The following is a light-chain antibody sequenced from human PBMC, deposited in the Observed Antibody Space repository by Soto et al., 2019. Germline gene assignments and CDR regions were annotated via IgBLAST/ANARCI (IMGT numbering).Light chain of an antibody. J-gene: IGKJ2*01. Sequence: EIVMTQSPVTLSVSPGERATLSCRASQSISSNLAWYQQKPGQAPRLLFYGKSSRATGVPARVSGSVSGTEFTLTISSLQSEDFGVYFCQQYNDWPYTFGQGTKLEIK. CDR2: GKS. CDR1: QSISSN. CDR3: QQYNDWPYT. V-gene: IGKV3-15*01.